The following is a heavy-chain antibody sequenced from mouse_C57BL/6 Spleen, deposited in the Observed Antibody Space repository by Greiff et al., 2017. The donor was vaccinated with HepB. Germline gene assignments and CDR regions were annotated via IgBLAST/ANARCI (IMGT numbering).Heavy chain of an antibody. Sequence: QVQLKESGPGLVAPSQSLSITCTVSGFSLTSYGVHWVRQPPGKGLEWLVVIWSDGSTTYNSALNCRLSISTDNSNSQVFFKLNSLQTDDRAMYYCARQGGSYFYAMDYWGQGTSVTVSS. D-gene: IGHD1-1*02. J-gene: IGHJ4*01. CDR2: IWSDGST. CDR1: GFSLTSYG. V-gene: IGHV2-6-1*01. CDR3: ARQGGSYFYAMDY.